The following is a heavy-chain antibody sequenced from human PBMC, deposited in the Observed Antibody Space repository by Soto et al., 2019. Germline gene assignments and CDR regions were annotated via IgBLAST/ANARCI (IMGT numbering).Heavy chain of an antibody. V-gene: IGHV4-4*02. CDR3: ARESSSNPYSSSSVHPFDP. D-gene: IGHD6-6*01. J-gene: IGHJ5*02. CDR2: IYHSGST. Sequence: PSETLSLTCAVSGGSISSSNWWSWVRQPPGKGLEWIGEIYHSGSTNYNPSLKSRVTISVDKSKNQFSLKLSSVTAADTAVYYCARESSSNPYSSSSVHPFDPWGQGTLVTVSS. CDR1: GGSISSSNW.